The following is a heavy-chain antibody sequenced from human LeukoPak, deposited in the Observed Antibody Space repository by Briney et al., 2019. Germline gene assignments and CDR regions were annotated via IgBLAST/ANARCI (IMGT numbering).Heavy chain of an antibody. D-gene: IGHD1-14*01. Sequence: GGSLRLSCAASGFTFSRFGMHWVRQAPGKGLEWVAVIWYDGSNKYYADSVKGRFTISRDNSNNTVFLQMNSLRAEDTAVYYCAKDYNRNWFDPWGQGTLVTVSS. CDR3: AKDYNRNWFDP. V-gene: IGHV3-30*02. J-gene: IGHJ5*02. CDR1: GFTFSRFG. CDR2: IWYDGSNK.